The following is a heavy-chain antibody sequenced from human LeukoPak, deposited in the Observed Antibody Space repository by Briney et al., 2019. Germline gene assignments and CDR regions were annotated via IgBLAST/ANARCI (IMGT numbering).Heavy chain of an antibody. Sequence: PGGSLRLSCAASGFTFSGSAMHWVRQASGKGLEWVGRIRSKAYNYSTTYAPSVRGRFIISRDDSKNTAYLQMNSLKTEDTAVYYCSRMSAAGLYTKDYWGQGVLVTVSS. J-gene: IGHJ4*02. D-gene: IGHD6-13*01. CDR2: IRSKAYNYST. V-gene: IGHV3-73*01. CDR1: GFTFSGSA. CDR3: SRMSAAGLYTKDY.